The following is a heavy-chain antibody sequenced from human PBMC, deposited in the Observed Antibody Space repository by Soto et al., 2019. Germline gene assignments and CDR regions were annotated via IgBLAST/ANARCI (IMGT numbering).Heavy chain of an antibody. CDR1: GGTFSSYA. D-gene: IGHD2-2*01. CDR3: ARSMEYQLLFYPISGDSYYYYYGMDV. CDR2: IIPIFGTA. Sequence: GASVKVSCKASGGTFSSYAISWVRQAPGQGLERMGGIIPIFGTANYAQKFQGRVTITADKSTSTAYMELSSLRSEDTAVYYCARSMEYQLLFYPISGDSYYYYYGMDVWGQGTTVTVSS. J-gene: IGHJ6*02. V-gene: IGHV1-69*06.